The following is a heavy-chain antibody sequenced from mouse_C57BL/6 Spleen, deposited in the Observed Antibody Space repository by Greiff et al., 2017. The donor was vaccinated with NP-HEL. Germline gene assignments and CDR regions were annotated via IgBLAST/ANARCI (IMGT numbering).Heavy chain of an antibody. CDR2: IRNKANGYTT. D-gene: IGHD1-1*01. CDR3: ASPSTVVPYYYAMDY. CDR1: GFTFTDYY. J-gene: IGHJ4*01. Sequence: EVQLVESGGGLVQPGGSLSLSCAASGFTFTDYYMSWVRQPPGKALEWLGFIRNKANGYTTEYSASVKGRFTISRDNSQSILYLQMNALRAEDSATYYCASPSTVVPYYYAMDYWGQGTSVTVSS. V-gene: IGHV7-3*01.